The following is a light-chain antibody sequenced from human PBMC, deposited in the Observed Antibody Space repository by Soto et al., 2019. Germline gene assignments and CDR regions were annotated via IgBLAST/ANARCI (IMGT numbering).Light chain of an antibody. CDR3: AACDDSLSGQEV. CDR1: SSNVGSNT. V-gene: IGLV1-44*01. CDR2: SNN. Sequence: QSVLTQPPSASGTPGQRFTISCSGSSSNVGSNTVNWYQQRPATAPKLLIYSNNQRPSGVPDRLSGSKSGTSASLAISGLQSEDEADYYCAACDDSLSGQEVFGGGTKLTVL. J-gene: IGLJ2*01.